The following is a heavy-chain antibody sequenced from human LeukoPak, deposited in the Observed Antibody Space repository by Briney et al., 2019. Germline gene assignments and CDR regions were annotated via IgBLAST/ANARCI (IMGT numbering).Heavy chain of an antibody. CDR2: ISYDGSNK. CDR1: GFTFSSYP. V-gene: IGHV3-30*04. D-gene: IGHD2-2*01. CDR3: ARDRRSCSSTSCLHNYYYYYGMDV. Sequence: GRSLRLSCSASGFTFSSYPMHWVRQAPGKGLEWVAVISYDGSNKYYTGSVKGRFTISRDNSKNTLYVQMNSLRAEDTAVYYCARDRRSCSSTSCLHNYYYYYGMDVWGQGTTVTVSS. J-gene: IGHJ6*02.